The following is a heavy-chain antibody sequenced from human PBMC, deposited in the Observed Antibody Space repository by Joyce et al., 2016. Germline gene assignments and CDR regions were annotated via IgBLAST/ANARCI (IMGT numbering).Heavy chain of an antibody. J-gene: IGHJ4*02. CDR1: GGSISSPSYY. V-gene: IGHV4-39*01. CDR2: FYCSGKT. CDR3: ARRERGGYSLY. Sequence: QLQLQESGPGLVKPSETLSLTCTVSGGSISSPSYYWGWIRQPPGNGMEWIGAFYCSGKTYNNPSLESRVTISVDGSENQVSLTLRSVTAADTAVYFCARRERGGYSLYWGQGTLVIVSS. D-gene: IGHD5-18*01.